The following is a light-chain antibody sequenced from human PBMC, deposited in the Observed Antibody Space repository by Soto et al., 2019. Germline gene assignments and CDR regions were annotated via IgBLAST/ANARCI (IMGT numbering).Light chain of an antibody. Sequence: EIVLTQYPATLSLSPGERVTLSGRASQSVSSYLAWYQQRPGQALRLLIYDAYNRATGVTARFSGSGSGTDFTLTISSLEPEDFAVYYCQQRSSWPPTVGQGTRLEIK. J-gene: IGKJ5*01. CDR3: QQRSSWPPT. CDR1: QSVSSY. CDR2: DAY. V-gene: IGKV3-11*01.